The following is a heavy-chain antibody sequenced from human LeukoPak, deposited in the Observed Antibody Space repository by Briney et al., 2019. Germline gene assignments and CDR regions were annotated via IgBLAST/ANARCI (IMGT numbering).Heavy chain of an antibody. CDR2: ISGGGGST. V-gene: IGHV3-23*01. J-gene: IGHJ4*02. D-gene: IGHD6-19*01. Sequence: PGGSLRLSCAASGFTFSSYAMSWVRQAPGKGLEWVSAISGGGGSTYYADSVKGRFTISRDNSKNTLYLQMNSLRAEDTAVYYCAKVGYGSGWYRFSYYFDYWGQGTLVTVSS. CDR3: AKVGYGSGWYRFSYYFDY. CDR1: GFTFSSYA.